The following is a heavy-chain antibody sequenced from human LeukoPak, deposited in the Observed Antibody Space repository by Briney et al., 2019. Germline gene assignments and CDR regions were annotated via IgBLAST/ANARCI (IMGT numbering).Heavy chain of an antibody. D-gene: IGHD6-25*01. CDR3: AREGVLAAPVDYYFDY. J-gene: IGHJ4*02. CDR2: INVGNGNT. Sequence: ASVKVSCKASGYTFSSYAMHWVRQAPGQRLEWMGWINVGNGNTKYSQEFQGRVTITRDTSANTAYMELGSLRSEDMAVYYCAREGVLAAPVDYYFDYWGQGTLVTVSS. V-gene: IGHV1-3*03. CDR1: GYTFSSYA.